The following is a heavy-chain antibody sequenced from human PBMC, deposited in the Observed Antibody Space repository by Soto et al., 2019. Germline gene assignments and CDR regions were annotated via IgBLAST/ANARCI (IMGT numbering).Heavy chain of an antibody. CDR3: ARHVRYSSGGLDY. CDR1: GGSISSYY. J-gene: IGHJ4*02. Sequence: SETLSLTCTVSGGSISSYYWSWIRQPPGKGLEWIGYIYYSGSTNYNPSLKSRVTISVDTSKNQFSLKLSSVTAADTAVYYCARHVRYSSGGLDYWGQGTLVTVSS. V-gene: IGHV4-59*08. CDR2: IYYSGST. D-gene: IGHD6-19*01.